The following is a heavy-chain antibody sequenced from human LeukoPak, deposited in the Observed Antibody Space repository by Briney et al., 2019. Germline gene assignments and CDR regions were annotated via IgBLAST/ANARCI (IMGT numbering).Heavy chain of an antibody. V-gene: IGHV4-59*06. Sequence: NASETLSLTCTVSGGSISSYYWSWIRQPPGKGLEWIGYIYYSGSTYYNPSLKSRVTISVDTSKNQFSLKLSSVTAADTAVYYCARGWKSPQTFDYWGQGTLVTVSS. CDR2: IYYSGST. CDR1: GGSISSYY. D-gene: IGHD1-1*01. CDR3: ARGWKSPQTFDY. J-gene: IGHJ4*02.